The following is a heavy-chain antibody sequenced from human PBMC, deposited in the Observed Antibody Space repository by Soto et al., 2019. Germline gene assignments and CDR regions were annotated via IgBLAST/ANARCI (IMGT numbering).Heavy chain of an antibody. V-gene: IGHV4-4*02. CDR1: GGSMNNTYW. CDR2: IYHTGGR. D-gene: IGHD2-8*01. J-gene: IGHJ6*04. Sequence: SEALSVSWCGSGGSMNNTYWWSWVRQAPGKGLEWIGEIYHTGGRSYMPSLRGRITLSVETSKNKFSLKLTSVTAAETAVYYCEREVYCNNDNCWHHSKYYTIDVWCKGTAVT. CDR3: EREVYCNNDNCWHHSKYYTIDV.